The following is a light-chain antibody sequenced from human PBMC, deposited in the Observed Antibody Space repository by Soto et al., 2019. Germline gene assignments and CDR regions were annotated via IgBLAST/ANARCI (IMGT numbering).Light chain of an antibody. J-gene: IGKJ1*01. CDR1: QTIGTY. CDR3: QQYGSSSGT. V-gene: IGKV1-39*01. Sequence: IEVTQSPSSLSASLGDRVTITCRASQTIGTYVNWYRQKSGAAPELLIYDASTLQSGVPSRFRGGASGKDFTLTISRLEPEDFAVYYCQQYGSSSGTFGQGTKVDIK. CDR2: DAS.